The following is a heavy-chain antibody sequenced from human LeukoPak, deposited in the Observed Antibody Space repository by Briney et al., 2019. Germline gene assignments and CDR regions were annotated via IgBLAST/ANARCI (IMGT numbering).Heavy chain of an antibody. CDR1: GFTFRSYW. CDR3: ARWARYCSSGSCYSWFDP. Sequence: GGSLRLSCAASGFTFRSYWMRWVRQAPGKGLEGVANMKLDGSEEYYVDSVKGRFTISSDNAKNSLYLQMNSLRVDDTAVYYCARWARYCSSGSCYSWFDPWGQGTLVTVSS. J-gene: IGHJ5*02. D-gene: IGHD2-15*01. V-gene: IGHV3-7*01. CDR2: MKLDGSEE.